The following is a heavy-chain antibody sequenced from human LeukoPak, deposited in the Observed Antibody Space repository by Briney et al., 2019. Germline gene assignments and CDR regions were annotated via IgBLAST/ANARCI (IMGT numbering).Heavy chain of an antibody. CDR2: IYYSGST. D-gene: IGHD4-17*01. Sequence: SETLSLTCTVSGGSISSSSYYWGWIRQPPGKGLEWIGSIYYSGSTYYNPSLKSRVTISVDTSKNQFSLKLSSVTAADTAVYYCARGSGLHGDFTGDFDYWGQGTLVTVSS. V-gene: IGHV4-39*07. J-gene: IGHJ4*02. CDR1: GGSISSSSYY. CDR3: ARGSGLHGDFTGDFDY.